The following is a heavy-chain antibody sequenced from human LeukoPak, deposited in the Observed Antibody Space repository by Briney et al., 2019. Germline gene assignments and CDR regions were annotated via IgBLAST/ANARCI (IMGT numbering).Heavy chain of an antibody. V-gene: IGHV4-39*07. CDR1: GGSISSSSYY. D-gene: IGHD6-13*01. J-gene: IGHJ4*02. CDR2: IYYSGST. CDR3: ARNSREGYYFDY. Sequence: SETLSLTCTASGGSISSSSYYWGWIRQPPGKGLEWIGSIYYSGSTYYNPSLKSRVTISVDTSKNQFSLKLSSVTAADTAVYYCARNSREGYYFDYWGQGTLVTVSS.